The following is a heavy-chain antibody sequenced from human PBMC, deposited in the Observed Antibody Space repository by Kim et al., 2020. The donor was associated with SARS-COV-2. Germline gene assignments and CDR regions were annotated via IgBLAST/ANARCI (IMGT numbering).Heavy chain of an antibody. Sequence: GGSLRLSCTASGFTFGDYAMSWFRQAPGKGLEWVGFIRSKAYGGTTEYAASVKGRFTISRDDSKSIAYLQMNSLKTEETAVYYCTRESAMGAAVFDYWGQGTLVTVSS. CDR1: GFTFGDYA. CDR3: TRESAMGAAVFDY. J-gene: IGHJ4*02. D-gene: IGHD1-26*01. CDR2: IRSKAYGGTT. V-gene: IGHV3-49*03.